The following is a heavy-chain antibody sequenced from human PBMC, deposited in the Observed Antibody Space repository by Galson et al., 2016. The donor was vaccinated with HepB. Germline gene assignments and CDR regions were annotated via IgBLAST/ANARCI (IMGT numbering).Heavy chain of an antibody. CDR2: ISSSSSYI. CDR1: GFTFSSYS. Sequence: SLRLSCAASGFTFSSYSMNWVRQAPGKGLDWVSSISSSSSYIYYADSVKGRFTISRDNAKNSLYLQMNNLRAEDTAVYYCARADDYGDYYFDYWSQGTLVTVSS. V-gene: IGHV3-21*01. J-gene: IGHJ4*02. CDR3: ARADDYGDYYFDY. D-gene: IGHD4-17*01.